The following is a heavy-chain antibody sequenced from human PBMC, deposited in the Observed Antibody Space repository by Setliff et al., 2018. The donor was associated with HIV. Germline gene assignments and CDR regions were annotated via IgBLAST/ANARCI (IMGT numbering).Heavy chain of an antibody. D-gene: IGHD4-17*01. CDR3: AREIYD. V-gene: IGHV7-4-1*02. CDR1: GYTFTSYG. CDR2: INTNTGNP. Sequence: ASVKVSCKASGYTFTSYGISWVRQAPGQGLEWMGWINTNTGNPTYAQGFTGRFVFSLDTSVNTAFLQINSLKADDTALYYCAREIYDWGQGTLVTVSS. J-gene: IGHJ4*01.